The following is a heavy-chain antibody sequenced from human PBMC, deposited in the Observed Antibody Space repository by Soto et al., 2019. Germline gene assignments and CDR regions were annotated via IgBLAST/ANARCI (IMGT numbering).Heavy chain of an antibody. Sequence: SVKVSCKTSGGTFSSFAISWVRQAPGQGLEWMGGIIPIFETANYAQKFQGRVTITADEITGTAYMELRSLRSEDTGVYYCARDLEVVVLGVDHYYYYGMDVWGQGTTVTSP. D-gene: IGHD2-15*01. CDR1: GGTFSSFA. V-gene: IGHV1-69*13. J-gene: IGHJ6*02. CDR3: ARDLEVVVLGVDHYYYYGMDV. CDR2: IIPIFETA.